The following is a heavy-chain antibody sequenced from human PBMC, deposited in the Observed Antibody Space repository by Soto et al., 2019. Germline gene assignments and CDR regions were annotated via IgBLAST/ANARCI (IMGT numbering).Heavy chain of an antibody. J-gene: IGHJ6*02. CDR2: IYSSGNT. CDR1: GGSISRGEHF. CDR3: ARDKVAVVTAGIGWLESNTANAYSYALDV. Sequence: PSETLSLTCTVSGGSISRGEHFWNWIRQPPGKGLEWLGYIYSSGNTYYNPSLKRRATISIDTSKNQFSLKLNSVPAADTAVYYCARDKVAVVTAGIGWLESNTANAYSYALDVWGQGTTVTVSS. V-gene: IGHV4-30-4*01. D-gene: IGHD2-2*01.